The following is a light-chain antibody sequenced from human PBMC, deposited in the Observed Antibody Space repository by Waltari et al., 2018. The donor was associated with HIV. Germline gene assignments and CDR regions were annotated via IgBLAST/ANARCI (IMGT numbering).Light chain of an antibody. V-gene: IGKV1-39*01. CDR3: QQSYDNPRS. CDR2: TAS. J-gene: IGKJ1*01. CDR1: RSVSTF. Sequence: DIQMTQSPSSLSASVGDRVTITRRASRSVSTFLNWYQQKPGKAPKLLIYTASSLQTGVPSRFSGFGSGTDFTLTISGLRPEDSATYYCQQSYDNPRSFGQGTKVEV.